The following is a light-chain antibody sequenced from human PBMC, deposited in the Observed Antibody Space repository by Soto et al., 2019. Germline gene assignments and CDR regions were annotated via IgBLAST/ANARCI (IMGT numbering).Light chain of an antibody. Sequence: QSALTQPASVSGSPGQSITISCTGTSRDVGSYDLVSWYQHHPGKAPKLMIYEGTKRPSGVSNRFSGSKSGNTASLAISGLQAEDEADYCCCSYAGSTTYVFGTGTKLTVL. V-gene: IGLV2-23*01. CDR1: SRDVGSYDL. CDR2: EGT. CDR3: CSYAGSTTYV. J-gene: IGLJ1*01.